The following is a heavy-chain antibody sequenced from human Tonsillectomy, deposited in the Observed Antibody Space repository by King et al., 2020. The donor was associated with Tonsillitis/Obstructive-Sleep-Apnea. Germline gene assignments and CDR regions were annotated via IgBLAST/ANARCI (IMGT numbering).Heavy chain of an antibody. CDR1: GFTFSSYA. CDR3: AKDSDSSGYYTSNYYYLDV. CDR2: ISGSGGST. Sequence: VQLVESGGGLVQPGGSLRLSCAASGFTFSSYAMTWVRQAPGKGLEWVSVISGSGGSTYYADSVKGRFTISRDNSKNTLYLQMNSLRAEDTAVYYCAKDSDSSGYYTSNYYYLDVWGKGTTGTVSS. V-gene: IGHV3-23*04. J-gene: IGHJ6*03. D-gene: IGHD3-22*01.